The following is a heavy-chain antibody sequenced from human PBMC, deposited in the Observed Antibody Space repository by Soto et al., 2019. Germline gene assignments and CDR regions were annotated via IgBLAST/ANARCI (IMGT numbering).Heavy chain of an antibody. V-gene: IGHV3-23*01. D-gene: IGHD6-6*01. CDR1: GFTFSSYA. J-gene: IGHJ4*02. CDR3: AKDAEYSSSADY. CDR2: ISGSGGST. Sequence: VGSLRLSCAAPGFTFSSYAMSWVRQAPGKGLEWVSAISGSGGSTYYADSVKGRSTISRDNSKNTLYLQMNSLRAEDTAVYYCAKDAEYSSSADYWGQGTLVTVYS.